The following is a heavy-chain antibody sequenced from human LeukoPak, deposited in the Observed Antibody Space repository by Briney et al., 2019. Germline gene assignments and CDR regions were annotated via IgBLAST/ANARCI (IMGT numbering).Heavy chain of an antibody. CDR3: ARGRTTFFY. Sequence: KASETLSLTCAVYGGSFSGYYWSWIRQPPGKGLEWIGEINHSGSTNYNPSLKSRVTISVDTSKNQFSLKLSSVTAADTAVYYCARGRTTFFYWGQGTLVTVSS. CDR2: INHSGST. CDR1: GGSFSGYY. D-gene: IGHD2/OR15-2a*01. V-gene: IGHV4-34*01. J-gene: IGHJ4*02.